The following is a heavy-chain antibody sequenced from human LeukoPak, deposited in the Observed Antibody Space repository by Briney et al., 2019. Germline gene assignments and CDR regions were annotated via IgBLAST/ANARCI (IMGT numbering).Heavy chain of an antibody. CDR3: TRLPRETAGDY. CDR2: IHPDSSDK. D-gene: IGHD1-14*01. Sequence: GGSLRLSCEASGFTFRHSWLSWIRQIPGKGLEWVANIHPDSSDKFYVDSMEGRFTISRDNTKNSLYLQIDNARLDDTGLYYCTRLPRETAGDYWGQGVPVIVSS. CDR1: GFTFRHSW. V-gene: IGHV3-7*03. J-gene: IGHJ4*02.